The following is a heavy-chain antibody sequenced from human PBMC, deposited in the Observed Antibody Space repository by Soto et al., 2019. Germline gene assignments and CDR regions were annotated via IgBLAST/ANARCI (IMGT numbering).Heavy chain of an antibody. CDR2: IYSGGST. J-gene: IGHJ5*02. V-gene: IGHV3-53*01. Sequence: GGSLRLSCAASGFTVSSNYMSWVRQAPGKGLEWVSVIYSGGSTYYADSVKGRFTISRDNSKNTLYLQMNSLRAEDTAVYYCARSGAYCGGDCYSGWFDPWGQGTLVTVSS. CDR3: ARSGAYCGGDCYSGWFDP. CDR1: GFTVSSNY. D-gene: IGHD2-21*02.